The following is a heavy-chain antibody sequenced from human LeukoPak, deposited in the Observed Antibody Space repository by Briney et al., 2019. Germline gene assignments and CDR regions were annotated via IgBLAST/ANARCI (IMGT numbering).Heavy chain of an antibody. CDR1: GYTFTSYD. J-gene: IGHJ5*02. Sequence: ASVKVSCKASGYTFTSYDINWVRQATGQGLEWMGWMNPNSGNTGSAQKFQGRVTMTRNTSISTAYMELSSMRSEDTAVYYCARKLGYCSGGRCSSGWFDPWGPGTLVTVSS. CDR3: ARKLGYCSGGRCSSGWFDP. V-gene: IGHV1-8*01. CDR2: MNPNSGNT. D-gene: IGHD2-15*01.